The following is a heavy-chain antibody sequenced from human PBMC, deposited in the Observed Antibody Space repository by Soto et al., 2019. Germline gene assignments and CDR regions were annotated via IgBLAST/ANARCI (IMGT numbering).Heavy chain of an antibody. CDR1: GYAFSSYG. CDR3: ARGGDRIAAATDY. V-gene: IGHV1-18*04. J-gene: IGHJ4*02. CDR2: ISTYRSDT. Sequence: GASVKVSCKASGYAFSSYGISWVRQAPGQGLEWIGWISTYRSDTNSAPRLQGRITMTTDTSTSTAYMELSSLRSEDTAVYYCARGGDRIAAATDYWGQGTLVTVSS. D-gene: IGHD6-13*01.